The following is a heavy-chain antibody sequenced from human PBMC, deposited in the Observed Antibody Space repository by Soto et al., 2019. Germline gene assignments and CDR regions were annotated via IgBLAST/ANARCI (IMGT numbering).Heavy chain of an antibody. CDR2: IIPIFGTA. D-gene: IGHD4-17*01. CDR3: AREGYGDYGKPFDY. CDR1: GGTFSSYA. J-gene: IGHJ4*02. V-gene: IGHV1-69*06. Sequence: QVQLVQSGAEVKKPGSSVKVSCKASGGTFSSYAFSWVRQAPGQGFEWMGGIIPIFGTANYAQRFQGRVTITADKSTSTAYMELSSLRSEDTAMYDCAREGYGDYGKPFDYWGQGTLITVSS.